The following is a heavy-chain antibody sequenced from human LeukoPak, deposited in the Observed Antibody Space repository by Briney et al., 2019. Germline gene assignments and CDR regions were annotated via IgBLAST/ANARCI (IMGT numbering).Heavy chain of an antibody. CDR3: ARDRDDYVWGSFDY. J-gene: IGHJ4*02. V-gene: IGHV3-7*01. CDR2: IKQDGSEK. D-gene: IGHD3-16*01. Sequence: PGGSLRLSRAASGFTLSSYWMSWVRQAPGKGLEWVANIKQDGSEKYYVDSVKGRFTISRDNAKNSLYLQMNSLRAEDTAVYYCARDRDDYVWGSFDYWGQGTLVTVSS. CDR1: GFTLSSYW.